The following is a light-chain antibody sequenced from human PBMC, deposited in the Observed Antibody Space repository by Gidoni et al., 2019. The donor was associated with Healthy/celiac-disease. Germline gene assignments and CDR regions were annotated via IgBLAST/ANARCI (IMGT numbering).Light chain of an antibody. Sequence: DIQMTQSPSSLSASVGDRVTITCQASQDIRKYLNWYQQKPGKAPKFLIYDVYNLETGVPSRFSGSGSGTDFTFTISSLQPEDIATYYCQQYENLPLTFGGGTKVEIK. CDR3: QQYENLPLT. CDR2: DVY. J-gene: IGKJ4*01. V-gene: IGKV1-33*01. CDR1: QDIRKY.